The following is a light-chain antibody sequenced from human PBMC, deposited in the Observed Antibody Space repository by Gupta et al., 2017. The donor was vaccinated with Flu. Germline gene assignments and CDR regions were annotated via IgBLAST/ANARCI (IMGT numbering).Light chain of an antibody. Sequence: ISCTRSSGSIAINLEQWYQQRPGRYHSPVIVEERQRPSGVPDTFSCSVASSSKSDSLTIYGLQTADEADYYCQSSDNTNPHVVFGGGTRLTVL. V-gene: IGLV6-57*01. CDR2: EER. J-gene: IGLJ2*01. CDR3: QSSDNTNPHVV. CDR1: SGSIAINL.